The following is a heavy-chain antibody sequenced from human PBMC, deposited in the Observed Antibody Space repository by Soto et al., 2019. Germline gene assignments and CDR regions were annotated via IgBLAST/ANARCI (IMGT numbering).Heavy chain of an antibody. V-gene: IGHV1-18*01. J-gene: IGHJ4*02. D-gene: IGHD6-13*01. CDR2: ISAYNGNT. CDR1: GYTFTSYG. CDR3: ATGGIRQQPDFDY. Sequence: ASVKVSCKASGYTFTSYGISWVRQAPGQGLEWMGRISAYNGNTNYAQKFQGRVTMTEDTSTDTAYMELSSLRSEDTAVYYCATGGIRQQPDFDYWGQGTLVTVSS.